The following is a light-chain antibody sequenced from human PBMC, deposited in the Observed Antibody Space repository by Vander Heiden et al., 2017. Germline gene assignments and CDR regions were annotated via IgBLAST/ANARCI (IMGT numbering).Light chain of an antibody. V-gene: IGLV3-21*02. J-gene: IGLJ2*01. CDR1: NIGSKS. CDR2: DDS. Sequence: SYVLTQPPSVSVAPGQTARITCGGKNIGSKSVHWYQQQPGQAPVLVVYDDSDRPSGIPGRFSGSNSGNTATLTISRVEAGDEADYYCQVWDSSSDHVVFGGGTKLTVL. CDR3: QVWDSSSDHVV.